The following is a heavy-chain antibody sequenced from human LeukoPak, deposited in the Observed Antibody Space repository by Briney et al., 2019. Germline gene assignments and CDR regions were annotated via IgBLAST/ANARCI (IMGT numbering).Heavy chain of an antibody. D-gene: IGHD6-19*01. CDR2: ISAYNGNT. CDR3: ARDRQRLVGIYYYGMDV. Sequence: GASVKVSCKASGFTFTHYGITWVRQAPGQGLAWMGWISAYNGNTNYAQNLQGRVTMTTDTSTSTTYMELRSLSSDDTAVYYCARDRQRLVGIYYYGMDVWGQGTTVTVSS. V-gene: IGHV1-18*01. CDR1: GFTFTHYG. J-gene: IGHJ6*02.